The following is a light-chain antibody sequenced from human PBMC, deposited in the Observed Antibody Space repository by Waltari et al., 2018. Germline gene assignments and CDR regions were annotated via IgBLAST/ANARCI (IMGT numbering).Light chain of an antibody. CDR3: QQSYSTLFT. J-gene: IGKJ3*01. CDR1: QSISTY. V-gene: IGKV1-39*01. CDR2: TAS. Sequence: DIQMTQSPSSLSASVGDRVTINCRASQSISTYLSWYQQKPGKAPKLLLYTASTLQSGVPSRFSGSGSGTDFTLTISTLQPEDFGTYYCQQSYSTLFTFGPGTKMEI.